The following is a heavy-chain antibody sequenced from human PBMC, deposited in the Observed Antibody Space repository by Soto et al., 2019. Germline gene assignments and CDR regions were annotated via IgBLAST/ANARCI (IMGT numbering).Heavy chain of an antibody. J-gene: IGHJ4*02. D-gene: IGHD6-13*01. V-gene: IGHV1-46*01. CDR1: GYTFINYY. CDR2: INPTGGST. Sequence: ASVKVSCKASGYTFINYYIHWARQAPGQGLEWMAIINPTGGSTNYAQKFQGRVTITRDTSASTAYMELSSLRSEDTAVYYCARDYSSSWYLGFDYWGQGTLVTVSS. CDR3: ARDYSSSWYLGFDY.